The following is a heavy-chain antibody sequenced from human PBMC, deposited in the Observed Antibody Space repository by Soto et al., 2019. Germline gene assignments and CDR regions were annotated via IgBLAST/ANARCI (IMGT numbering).Heavy chain of an antibody. Sequence: GGSLRLSCAASGFTFRSFTMNWVRQAPGKGLEWVSTISSNSAYIYYTDALRGRFTISRDNAKNSLHLQMNSLRAEDTAVYYCARAEVDYWGPGTLVTVSS. V-gene: IGHV3-21*01. CDR3: ARAEVDY. CDR2: ISSNSAYI. J-gene: IGHJ4*02. CDR1: GFTFRSFT.